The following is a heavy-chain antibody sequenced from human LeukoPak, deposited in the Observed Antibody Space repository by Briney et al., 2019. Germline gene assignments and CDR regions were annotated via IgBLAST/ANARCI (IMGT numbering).Heavy chain of an antibody. D-gene: IGHD3-22*01. J-gene: IGHJ5*02. CDR1: GGSISSDY. Sequence: SETLSLTCTDSGGSISSDYWSWIREPAGKGLEWMGRIYTSGSTNYNTSLKSRVTLSVDTTKHQFSQKLTSVNSADAAVYSCASDYYGPWGQGTLVTVSS. CDR3: ASDYYGP. V-gene: IGHV4-4*07. CDR2: IYTSGST.